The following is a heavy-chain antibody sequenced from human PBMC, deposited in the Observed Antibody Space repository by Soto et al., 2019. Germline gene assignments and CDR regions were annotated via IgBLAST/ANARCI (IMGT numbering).Heavy chain of an antibody. D-gene: IGHD4-17*01. J-gene: IGHJ5*02. CDR2: INHSGST. V-gene: IGHV4-34*01. CDR1: GGSFSGYY. CDR3: ARGPNYGGAP. Sequence: QVQLQQWGAGLLKPSETLSLTCAVYGGSFSGYYWSWIRQPPGKGLEWIGEINHSGSTNYNPSLKSRVTISVDTSKHQFSLKLSSVTAADTAVYYCARGPNYGGAPWGQGTLVTDSS.